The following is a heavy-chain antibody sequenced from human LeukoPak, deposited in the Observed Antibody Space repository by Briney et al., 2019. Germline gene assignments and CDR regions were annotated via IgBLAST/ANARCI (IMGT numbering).Heavy chain of an antibody. CDR1: GYTFTNHD. D-gene: IGHD3-22*01. CDR3: ARGPTYYYDSSWAFDY. J-gene: IGHJ4*02. Sequence: ASVKVSCKASGYTFTNHDINWVRQATGQGLEWMGWMNPNSGNTGYAQKFQGRVTITRNTSISTAYMELSSLRSEDTAMYYCARGPTYYYDSSWAFDYWGQGTLVTVSS. V-gene: IGHV1-8*01. CDR2: MNPNSGNT.